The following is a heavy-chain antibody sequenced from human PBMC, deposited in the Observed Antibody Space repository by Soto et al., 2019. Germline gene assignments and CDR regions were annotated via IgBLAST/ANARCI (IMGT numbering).Heavy chain of an antibody. CDR3: ARVGGYCSGGSCYHYYYMDV. Sequence: EVQLVESGGGLVQPGGSLRLSCAASGFTFSSYWMHWVRQAPGKGLVWVSRINSDGSSTSYADSVKGRFTISRDNAKNTLYLQMNSLKVEDTAVYYCARVGGYCSGGSCYHYYYMDVWGKGTTVTVSS. CDR2: INSDGSST. V-gene: IGHV3-74*01. CDR1: GFTFSSYW. J-gene: IGHJ6*03. D-gene: IGHD2-15*01.